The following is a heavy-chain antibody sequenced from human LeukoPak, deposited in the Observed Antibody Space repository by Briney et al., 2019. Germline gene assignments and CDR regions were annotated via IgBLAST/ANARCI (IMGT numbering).Heavy chain of an antibody. CDR1: GGSFSGYY. CDR3: ARGASLSDFDY. J-gene: IGHJ4*02. CDR2: INHSGST. D-gene: IGHD2-2*01. V-gene: IGHV4-34*01. Sequence: SETLSLTCAVYGGSFSGYYWSWIRQPPGRGLEWIGEINHSGSTNYNPSLKSRVTISVDTSKNQFSLKLSSVTAADTAVYYCARGASLSDFDYWSQGTLVTVSS.